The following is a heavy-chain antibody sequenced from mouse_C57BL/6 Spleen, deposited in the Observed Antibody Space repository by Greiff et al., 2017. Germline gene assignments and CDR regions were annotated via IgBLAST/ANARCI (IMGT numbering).Heavy chain of an antibody. D-gene: IGHD1-1*01. CDR1: GYTFTSYW. J-gene: IGHJ2*01. CDR3: ARSNPSITTVED. V-gene: IGHV1-53*01. CDR2: INPSNGGT. Sequence: QVQLQQPGTELVKPGASVKLSCKASGYTFTSYWMHWVKQRPGQGLEWIGNINPSNGGTNYNEKFKSKATLTVDKSSSTAYIQLSSLTSEDSAVYYFARSNPSITTVEDWCQGTTLTVSS.